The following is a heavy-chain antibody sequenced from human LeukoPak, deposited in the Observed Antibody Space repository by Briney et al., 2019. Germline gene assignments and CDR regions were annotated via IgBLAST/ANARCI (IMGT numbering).Heavy chain of an antibody. D-gene: IGHD5-18*01. CDR1: GGSFSGYY. J-gene: IGHJ4*02. CDR3: ARGGHVDTAMVYYFDY. Sequence: SETLPLTCAVYGGSFSGYYWSWIRQPPGKGLEWIGEINHSGSTNYNPSLKSRVTISVDTSKNQFSLKLSSVTAADTAVYYCARGGHVDTAMVYYFDYCGQGTLVTVSS. CDR2: INHSGST. V-gene: IGHV4-34*01.